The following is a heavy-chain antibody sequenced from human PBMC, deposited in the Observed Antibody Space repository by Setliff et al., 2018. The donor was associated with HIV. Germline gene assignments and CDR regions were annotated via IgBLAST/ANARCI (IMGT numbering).Heavy chain of an antibody. D-gene: IGHD6-13*01. J-gene: IGHJ4*02. Sequence: SETLSLTCTVSGGSISSHYWSWIRQPAGKGLEWIGRIYTSGSTNYNPSLESRVTLSIDTSNNQFSLKLTSVTAADTAVYYCARVYSRSWFFFDHWGQGILVTVSS. CDR1: GGSISSHY. CDR3: ARVYSRSWFFFDH. CDR2: IYTSGST. V-gene: IGHV4-4*07.